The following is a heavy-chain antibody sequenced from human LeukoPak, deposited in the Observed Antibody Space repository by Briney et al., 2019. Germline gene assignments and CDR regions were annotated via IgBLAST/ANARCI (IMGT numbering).Heavy chain of an antibody. J-gene: IGHJ6*03. CDR2: IYTGGDT. D-gene: IGHD3-10*01. CDR1: GLIVSRNY. Sequence: GGPLRLSCGVSGLIVSRNYMRWARQARGKGLEWVSNIYTGGDTYYADSVKGRFTISGDNSNNTLYLQMNSLKAGDTAVYYCAKDPMAYYYYYMDVWGKGTTVTVSS. V-gene: IGHV3-53*01. CDR3: AKDPMAYYYYYMDV.